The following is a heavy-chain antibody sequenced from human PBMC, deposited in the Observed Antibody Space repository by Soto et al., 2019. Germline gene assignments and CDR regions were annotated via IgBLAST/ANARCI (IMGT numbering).Heavy chain of an antibody. V-gene: IGHV3-9*01. Sequence: LRLSCAASGFTFGDYAMQWVRQAPGKGLEWVSAISWNSGSIDYADSVKGRFTISRDNAKNSLYLQMNSLRAEDTALYYCAKSHNTSGWYVTTDYWGQGTRVTVSS. CDR3: AKSHNTSGWYVTTDY. CDR2: ISWNSGSI. J-gene: IGHJ4*02. D-gene: IGHD6-19*01. CDR1: GFTFGDYA.